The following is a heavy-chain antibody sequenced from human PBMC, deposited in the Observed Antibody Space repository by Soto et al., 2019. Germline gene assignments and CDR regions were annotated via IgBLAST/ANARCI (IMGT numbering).Heavy chain of an antibody. V-gene: IGHV4-30-2*01. J-gene: IGHJ6*02. CDR1: GCSISSGGYS. CDR3: ARGGRYYDILTGYHYGMDV. Sequence: TLCLTSHVAGCSISSGGYSWCWILQPPGTGLQGNGYIYHTRSTYYNPTRKSRVTKSVDRSKNQFSQKLSSVTAADTAVDYCARGGRYYDILTGYHYGMDVWGQGNTVTVSS. D-gene: IGHD3-9*01. CDR2: IYHTRST.